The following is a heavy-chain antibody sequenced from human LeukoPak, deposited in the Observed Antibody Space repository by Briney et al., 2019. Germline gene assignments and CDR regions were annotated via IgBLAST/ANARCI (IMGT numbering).Heavy chain of an antibody. J-gene: IGHJ6*02. CDR2: ICYDGSNK. D-gene: IGHD6-13*01. CDR1: GFTFSSYG. CDR3: AREVAAAGTNYYYYYYGMDV. V-gene: IGHV3-33*01. Sequence: GGSLRLSCAASGFTFSSYGMHWVRQAPGKGLEWVAVICYDGSNKYYADSVKGRFTISRDNSKNTLYLQMNSLRAEDTAVYYCAREVAAAGTNYYYYYYGMDVWGQGTTVTVSS.